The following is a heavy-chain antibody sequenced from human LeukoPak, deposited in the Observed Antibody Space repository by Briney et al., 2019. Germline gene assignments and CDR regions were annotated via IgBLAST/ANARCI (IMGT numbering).Heavy chain of an antibody. Sequence: PGGSLRLSCAASGFTFSSYAMSWVRQAPGKGLEWVGRIKSKADGETTDYAAPVQGRFIVSRDDSTATLYLQMNSLQTEDAAVYYCTTGGSVITVTRSYDFWGQGTLVTVSS. V-gene: IGHV3-15*01. CDR3: TTGGSVITVTRSYDF. CDR2: IKSKADGETT. D-gene: IGHD4-17*01. CDR1: GFTFSSYA. J-gene: IGHJ4*02.